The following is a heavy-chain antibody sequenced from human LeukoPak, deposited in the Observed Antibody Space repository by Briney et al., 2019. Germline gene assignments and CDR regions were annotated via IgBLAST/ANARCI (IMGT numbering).Heavy chain of an antibody. J-gene: IGHJ4*02. Sequence: GASVKVSCKASGGTFSSYAISWVRQAPGQGLEWMGWISAYNGNTNYAQKLQGRVTMTTDTSTSTAYMELRSLRSDDTAVYYCARIVVVPAAPHHFDYWGQGTLVTVSS. CDR2: ISAYNGNT. CDR3: ARIVVVPAAPHHFDY. CDR1: GGTFSSYA. D-gene: IGHD2-2*01. V-gene: IGHV1-18*01.